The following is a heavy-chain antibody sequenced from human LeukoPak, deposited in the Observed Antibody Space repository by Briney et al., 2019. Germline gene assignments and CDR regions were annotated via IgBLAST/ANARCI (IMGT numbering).Heavy chain of an antibody. J-gene: IGHJ4*02. D-gene: IGHD4-17*01. Sequence: ASVRVSCKASGYTLTSYGINWMRQAPGQGLEWMGWISTQSGNTNYAQKVQGRLTLTTDRSTNTAYMELRSLRSDDTAVYYCARGAYGDKWGQGTMVTVSS. V-gene: IGHV1-18*01. CDR1: GYTLTSYG. CDR2: ISTQSGNT. CDR3: ARGAYGDK.